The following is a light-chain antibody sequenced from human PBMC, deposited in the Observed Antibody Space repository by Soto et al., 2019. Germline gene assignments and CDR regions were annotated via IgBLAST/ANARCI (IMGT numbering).Light chain of an antibody. CDR3: SSYTTVAKV. V-gene: IGLV2-14*01. CDR2: QVN. Sequence: QSALTQPASVSGSPGQSITISCTGTSSDVGGYNYVSWYQQHPGKAPKLMIFQVNNRPSGVSNRFSGSKSGNTASLTISGLQPEDEADYYCSSYTTVAKVFGTGTKLTVL. CDR1: SSDVGGYNY. J-gene: IGLJ1*01.